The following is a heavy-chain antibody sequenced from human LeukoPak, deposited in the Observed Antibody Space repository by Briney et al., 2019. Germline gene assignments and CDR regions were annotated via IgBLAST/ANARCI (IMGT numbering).Heavy chain of an antibody. D-gene: IGHD6-13*01. CDR1: GESFSAYY. J-gene: IGHJ6*03. Sequence: SETLSLTCAVYGESFSAYYWNWIRQAPGKRLEWIGEIHHSGTSNYNPALKSRVHISVDPSKKQFSLKLSSVTAADTAVYYCARRARPDTRNYDSSSWYYMDVWGKGTTVTISS. CDR2: IHHSGTS. CDR3: ARRARPDTRNYDSSSWYYMDV. V-gene: IGHV4-34*01.